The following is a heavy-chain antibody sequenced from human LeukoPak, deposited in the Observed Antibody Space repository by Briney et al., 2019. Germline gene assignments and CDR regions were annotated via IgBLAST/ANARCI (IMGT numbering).Heavy chain of an antibody. CDR3: ARDRAGRRSSWVEFDL. Sequence: GGSLRLSCTVSGFTVTSTHVDWVRQAPGKGPEWVALIYDGGGTVYADSVKGRFTISRDNSKNMVYLQMNSLRPEDSAVYYCARDRAGRRSSWVEFDLWGQGTLVTVSS. CDR1: GFTVTSTH. CDR2: IYDGGGT. D-gene: IGHD3-10*01. V-gene: IGHV3-53*05. J-gene: IGHJ5*02.